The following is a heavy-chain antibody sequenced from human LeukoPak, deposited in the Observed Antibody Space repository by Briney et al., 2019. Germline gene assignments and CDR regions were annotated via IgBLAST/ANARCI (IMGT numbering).Heavy chain of an antibody. CDR2: IYHSGST. Sequence: SETLSLTCAVSGGSISSGGFSWSWIRQPPGKDLEWIGYIYHSGSTNYNPSLKSRVTISVDTSKNQFSLKLSSVTAADTAVYYCAREGEYYGSGSYHYWGQGTLVTVSS. D-gene: IGHD3-10*01. J-gene: IGHJ4*02. CDR3: AREGEYYGSGSYHY. V-gene: IGHV4-30-2*01. CDR1: GGSISSGGFS.